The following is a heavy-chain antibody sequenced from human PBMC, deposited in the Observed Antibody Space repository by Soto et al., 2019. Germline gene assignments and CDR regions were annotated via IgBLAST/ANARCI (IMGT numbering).Heavy chain of an antibody. J-gene: IGHJ4*02. CDR3: ANDRQRRTSGYFLEY. CDR2: VSASGLNT. Sequence: EVQLLESGGKLVQPGGSLTLSCAAYGFTLSTYAMAWVRQATGKGLEWVSGVSASGLNTDYADPVKGRFYISRDNSKNTVSLHMNSLRAEDTALYYCANDRQRRTSGYFLEYWGQGTPVTVSS. V-gene: IGHV3-23*01. CDR1: GFTLSTYA. D-gene: IGHD6-25*01.